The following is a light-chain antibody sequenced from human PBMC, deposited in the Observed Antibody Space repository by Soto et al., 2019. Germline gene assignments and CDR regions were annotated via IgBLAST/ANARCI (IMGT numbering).Light chain of an antibody. CDR2: DNN. V-gene: IGLV1-51*01. CDR3: ATWDASLPGEV. J-gene: IGLJ2*01. CDR1: SSNIGNNY. Sequence: QSVLTQSPSVSAAPGQKVTISCSGSSSNIGNNYVYWYQHLPGTAPKLLIYDNNKRPAGIPDRFSGSKSGTSGTLDITGLQTGDEGDYYCATWDASLPGEVFGGGTKVTVL.